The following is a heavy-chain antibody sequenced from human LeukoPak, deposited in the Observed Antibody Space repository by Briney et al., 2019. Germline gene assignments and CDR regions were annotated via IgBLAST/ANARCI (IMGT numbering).Heavy chain of an antibody. CDR2: LGGSSRSS. Sequence: GGSLRLSCAASGFSIPGYSMSWVRQAPGKGLEWVSTLGGSSRSSFFADSVKGRFTISRDNSKNTVYLQMNTLRVEDTAVYFCALGYNSNWFRLGYFDYWGQGTQVTVSS. V-gene: IGHV3-23*01. J-gene: IGHJ4*02. CDR1: GFSIPGYS. CDR3: ALGYNSNWFRLGYFDY. D-gene: IGHD6-13*01.